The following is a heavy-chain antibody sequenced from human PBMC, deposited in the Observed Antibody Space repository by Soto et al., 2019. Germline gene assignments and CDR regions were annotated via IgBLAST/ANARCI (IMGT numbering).Heavy chain of an antibody. CDR3: ARARYYDFWSGFGYYYYYGMDV. D-gene: IGHD3-3*01. CDR1: GGSISSYC. CDR2: IYYSGST. J-gene: IGHJ6*02. Sequence: SETLSLTCTVSGGSISSYCWSWIRQPPGKGLEWIGYIYYSGSTNYNPSLKSRVTISVDTSKNQFSLKLSSVTAADTAVYYCARARYYDFWSGFGYYYYYGMDVWGQGTTVTVSS. V-gene: IGHV4-59*01.